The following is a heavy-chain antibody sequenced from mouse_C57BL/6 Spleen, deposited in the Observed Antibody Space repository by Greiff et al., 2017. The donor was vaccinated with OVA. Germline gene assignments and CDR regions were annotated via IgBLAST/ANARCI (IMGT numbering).Heavy chain of an antibody. CDR3: ARTDYYGSTYYFDF. D-gene: IGHD1-1*01. V-gene: IGHV1-39*01. Sequence: EVKLQQSGPELVKPGASVKITCKASGYSFTDYNMNWVKQSNGKSLEWIGVINPNYGTNSYNQKFKGKATSTEDQSSSTAYMQITSLTSEDSAVYYCARTDYYGSTYYFDFWGQGTTLTVSS. J-gene: IGHJ2*01. CDR2: INPNYGTN. CDR1: GYSFTDYN.